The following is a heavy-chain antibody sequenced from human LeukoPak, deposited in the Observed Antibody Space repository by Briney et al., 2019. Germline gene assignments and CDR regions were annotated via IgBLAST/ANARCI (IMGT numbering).Heavy chain of an antibody. CDR2: IYHSGST. CDR1: GYSISNGYY. D-gene: IGHD1-1*01. CDR3: ASLNRDDLSAFDI. Sequence: SETLSLTCTVSGYSISNGYYWGWIRQPPGKGLEWIGSIYHSGSTYYNPSLKSRVTISVDTSKNQFSLNLNSVTAADTAVYYCASLNRDDLSAFDIWGQGTMVTVSS. V-gene: IGHV4-38-2*02. J-gene: IGHJ3*02.